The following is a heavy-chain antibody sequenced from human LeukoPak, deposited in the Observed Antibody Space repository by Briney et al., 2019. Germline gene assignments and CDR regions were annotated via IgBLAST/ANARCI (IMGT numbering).Heavy chain of an antibody. Sequence: SETLSLTCTVSGDSISSTNYYWGWIRQPPGKGLEWIGSIYYSGSTYYNPSLKSRVTISVDTSKNQFSLKLSSVTAADTAVYYCARDPPSTYYYDSSGYSYWGQGTLVTVSS. CDR1: GDSISSTNYY. V-gene: IGHV4-39*07. CDR3: ARDPPSTYYYDSSGYSY. CDR2: IYYSGST. J-gene: IGHJ4*02. D-gene: IGHD3-22*01.